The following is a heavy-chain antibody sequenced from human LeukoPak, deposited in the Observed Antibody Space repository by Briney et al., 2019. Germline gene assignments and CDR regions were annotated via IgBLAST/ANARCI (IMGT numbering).Heavy chain of an antibody. D-gene: IGHD2-2*01. V-gene: IGHV1-2*02. Sequence: ASVTVSCKASGHTFTDYYMHWVRQAPGQGLEWMGWVNPNSGGTNYAQKFQGRVTMTRDTSISTAYMDLSRLRSDDTAVYYCARGRFVVVPAATEFDPWGQGTLVTVSS. CDR3: ARGRFVVVPAATEFDP. J-gene: IGHJ5*02. CDR2: VNPNSGGT. CDR1: GHTFTDYY.